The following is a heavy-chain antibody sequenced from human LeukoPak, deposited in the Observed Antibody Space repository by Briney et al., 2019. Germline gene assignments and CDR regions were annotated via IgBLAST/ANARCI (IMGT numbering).Heavy chain of an antibody. CDR2: INPNSGAT. CDR3: VREYSSGWYRRGGYFDY. V-gene: IGHV1-2*02. J-gene: IGHJ4*02. D-gene: IGHD6-19*01. CDR1: GYTFTDYY. Sequence: ASVKVSCKAAGYTFTDYYMHWVRQAPGQGLEWMGWINPNSGATNYAQKFQGRVTMTRDTSITTAYMELSRLISDDTAVYFCVREYSSGWYRRGGYFDYWGQGTLVTVSS.